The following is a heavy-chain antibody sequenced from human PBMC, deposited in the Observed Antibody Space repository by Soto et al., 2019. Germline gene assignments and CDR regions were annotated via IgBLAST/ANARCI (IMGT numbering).Heavy chain of an antibody. CDR1: GFTFSSYG. CDR3: AKGPGGSYPSPYYFDY. J-gene: IGHJ4*02. V-gene: IGHV3-30*18. CDR2: ISYDGSNK. D-gene: IGHD1-26*01. Sequence: GGSLRLSCAASGFTFSSYGMHWVRQAPGKGLEWVAVISYDGSNKYYADSVKGRFTISRDNSKNTLYLQMNSLRAEDTAVYYCAKGPGGSYPSPYYFDYWGQGTLVTVSS.